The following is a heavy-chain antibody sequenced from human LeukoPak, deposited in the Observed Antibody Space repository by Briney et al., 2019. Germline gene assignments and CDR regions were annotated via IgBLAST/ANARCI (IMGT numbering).Heavy chain of an antibody. CDR1: GFIFSNAW. V-gene: IGHV3-15*01. J-gene: IGHJ4*01. CDR2: IRCKTDRGPT. CDR3: STGPGLVPAALVDDY. D-gene: IGHD2-2*01. Sequence: GGSLRLSCAASGFIFSNAWVSWVRGAPGKGREWVGRIRCKTDRGPTDYGAAVEGSLTISSDDSTQSTNLQMNSLRTRVTALYYCSTGPGLVPAALVDDYWGHGTLVTVSS.